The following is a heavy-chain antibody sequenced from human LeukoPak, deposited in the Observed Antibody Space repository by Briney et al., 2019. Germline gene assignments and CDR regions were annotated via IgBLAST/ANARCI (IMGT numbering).Heavy chain of an antibody. CDR2: IYSGGST. CDR3: ARDPYSSS. D-gene: IGHD6-13*01. V-gene: IGHV3-53*01. J-gene: IGHJ4*02. CDR1: GFTFSNYW. Sequence: GGSLRLSCATSGFTFSNYWMHWVRQAPGKGLEWVSVIYSGGSTYYADSVKGRFTISRDNSKNTLYLQMNSLRAEDTAVYYCARDPYSSSWGQGTLVTVSS.